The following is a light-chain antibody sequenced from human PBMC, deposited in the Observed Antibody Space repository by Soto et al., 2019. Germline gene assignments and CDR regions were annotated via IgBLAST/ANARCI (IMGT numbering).Light chain of an antibody. CDR1: KLGDKY. V-gene: IGLV3-1*01. Sequence: SYELTQPPSVSVSPGQTASITCSGDKLGDKYACWYQQKPGQSPVLVIYQDSKRPSGIPERFSCSNSGNTATLTISGTQAMDEADYYCQAWDSSTGGVFGGGTQLTVL. CDR2: QDS. J-gene: IGLJ2*01. CDR3: QAWDSSTGGV.